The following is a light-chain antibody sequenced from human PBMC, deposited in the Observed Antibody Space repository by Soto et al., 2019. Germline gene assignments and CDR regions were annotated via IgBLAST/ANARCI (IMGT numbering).Light chain of an antibody. CDR3: QQSYSTPFT. CDR2: AAF. V-gene: IGKV1-39*01. J-gene: IGKJ3*01. CDR1: QSISSY. Sequence: DIQMTQSPSSLSASVGDRVTITCRASQSISSYLNWYQQKPGKAPKLLIYAAFSLQSGVPSRFSNSGSGTDFTLTISRLQPEDFATYYSQQSYSTPFTFGPGTKVDI.